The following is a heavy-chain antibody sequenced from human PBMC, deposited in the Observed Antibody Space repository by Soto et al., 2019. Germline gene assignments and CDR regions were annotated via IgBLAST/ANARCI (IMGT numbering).Heavy chain of an antibody. Sequence: PSETVSLTCAVSGGSISSSNWWRWVRQPPGKGLEWIGEIYHSGSTNYNPSLKSRVTISVDKSKNQFSLKLSSVTAADTAVYYCARSPDSSGYYPRWYYYGMDVWGQGTTVT. CDR2: IYHSGST. CDR1: GGSISSSNW. J-gene: IGHJ6*02. V-gene: IGHV4-4*02. D-gene: IGHD3-22*01. CDR3: ARSPDSSGYYPRWYYYGMDV.